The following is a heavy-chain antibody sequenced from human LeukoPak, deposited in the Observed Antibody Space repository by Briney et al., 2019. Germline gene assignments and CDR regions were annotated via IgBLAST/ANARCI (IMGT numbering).Heavy chain of an antibody. CDR1: GFTFKKDC. V-gene: IGHV3-7*01. CDR2: IKPDGSEK. Sequence: PGGSLRLSCAASGFTFKKDCMTWVRQAAGKGREWLANIKPDGSEKYYVDSVKGRFTISRDNDENSLYLQMNSLRVEDTAIYYCVGPYSSGPPFDYWGQGTLVTVSS. CDR3: VGPYSSGPPFDY. D-gene: IGHD6-19*01. J-gene: IGHJ4*02.